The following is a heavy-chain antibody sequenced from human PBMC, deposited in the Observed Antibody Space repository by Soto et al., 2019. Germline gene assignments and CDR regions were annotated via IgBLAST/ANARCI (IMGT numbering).Heavy chain of an antibody. CDR2: IYHSRKT. CDR3: AAPTWGGPQSPDGFDV. Sequence: QVRLQESGPGLVEPSGTLSLTCAVSGGSISSSHWWSWVRQSPGKGLEWIGEIYHSRKTSYNPSLKSRVTISVDESKEQFFLQLSSVTAADTAVYYCAAPTWGGPQSPDGFDVWGQGIMVIVSS. D-gene: IGHD2-21*01. J-gene: IGHJ3*01. CDR1: GGSISSSHW. V-gene: IGHV4-4*02.